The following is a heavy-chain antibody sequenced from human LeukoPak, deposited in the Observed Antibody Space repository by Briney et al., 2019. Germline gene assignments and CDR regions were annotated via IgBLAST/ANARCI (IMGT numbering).Heavy chain of an antibody. J-gene: IGHJ5*02. CDR1: GFTFSSYS. CDR3: AKGSSGYFVDL. Sequence: PGGSLRLSCAASGFTFSSYSMNWVRQAPGKGLEWVSSISSSSSYIYYAGSVKGRFTISRDNSKNTLFLQMNSLRAEDTALYYCAKGSSGYFVDLWGQGTLVTVSS. V-gene: IGHV3-21*04. CDR2: ISSSSSYI. D-gene: IGHD3-22*01.